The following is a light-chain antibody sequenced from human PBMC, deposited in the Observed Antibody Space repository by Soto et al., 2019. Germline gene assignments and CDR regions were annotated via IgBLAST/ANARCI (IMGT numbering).Light chain of an antibody. CDR2: WAS. Sequence: IVMTQSPDSLAVFLGERATINCKSSQSLLYSSNNQNYLAWYQQKPGQPPRLLIYWASARESGVPDRFSGSGSGTDFTLTIRSLQAEDVAIYYCQQYYRIPWTFGRGTKVEVK. CDR1: QSLLYSSNNQNY. J-gene: IGKJ1*01. CDR3: QQYYRIPWT. V-gene: IGKV4-1*01.